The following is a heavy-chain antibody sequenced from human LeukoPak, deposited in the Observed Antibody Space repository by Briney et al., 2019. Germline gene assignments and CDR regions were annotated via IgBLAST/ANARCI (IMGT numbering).Heavy chain of an antibody. D-gene: IGHD6-13*01. V-gene: IGHV3-23*01. CDR1: GFTFSSYA. CDR2: ISGSGGST. Sequence: PGGSLRLSCAASGFTFSSYAMSWVRQAPGKGLEWVSAISGSGGSTYYADSVKGRFTISGDNSKNTLYLQMNSLRAEDTAVYYCAKVPYSSSWYWLDYWGQGTLVTVSS. J-gene: IGHJ4*02. CDR3: AKVPYSSSWYWLDY.